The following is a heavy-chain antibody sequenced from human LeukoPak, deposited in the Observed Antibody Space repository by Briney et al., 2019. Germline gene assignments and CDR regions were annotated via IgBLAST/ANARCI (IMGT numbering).Heavy chain of an antibody. D-gene: IGHD5-18*01. CDR1: GFTFSSYA. CDR2: ISGSGGST. V-gene: IGHV3-23*01. Sequence: GGSLRLSCAASGFTFSSYAMSWVRQAPGKGLEGVSAISGSGGSTYYADSVKGRFTISRDNSKNTLYLQTNSLRAEDPAVYYCAKDLGTDTAMAFDYWGQGTLVTVSS. CDR3: AKDLGTDTAMAFDY. J-gene: IGHJ4*02.